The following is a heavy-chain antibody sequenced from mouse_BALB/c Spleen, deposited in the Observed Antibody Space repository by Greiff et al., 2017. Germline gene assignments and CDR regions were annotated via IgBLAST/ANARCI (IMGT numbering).Heavy chain of an antibody. V-gene: IGHV5-6-3*01. CDR3: ARRSTMITTGWYFDV. J-gene: IGHJ1*01. CDR2: INSNGGST. CDR1: GFTFSSYG. D-gene: IGHD2-4*01. Sequence: EVKVVESGGGLVQPGGSLKLSCAASGFTFSSYGMSWVRQTPDKRLELVATINSNGGSTYYPDSVKGRFTISRDNAKNTLYLQMSSLKSEDTAMYYCARRSTMITTGWYFDVWGAGTTVTVSS.